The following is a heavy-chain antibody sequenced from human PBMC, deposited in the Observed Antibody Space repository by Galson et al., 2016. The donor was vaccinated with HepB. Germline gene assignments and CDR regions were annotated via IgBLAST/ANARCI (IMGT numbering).Heavy chain of an antibody. J-gene: IGHJ4*02. D-gene: IGHD6-19*01. CDR1: GFTFSDYY. CDR2: ISSSGSTI. Sequence: SLRLSCAASGFTFSDYYMSWIRQAPGKGLVWVSYISSSGSTIFCADSVKGRFTISRDNAKNSLYLQMNSLRAEDAAVYYCAGGRDSSGTVDYWGQGTLVTVSS. V-gene: IGHV3-11*01. CDR3: AGGRDSSGTVDY.